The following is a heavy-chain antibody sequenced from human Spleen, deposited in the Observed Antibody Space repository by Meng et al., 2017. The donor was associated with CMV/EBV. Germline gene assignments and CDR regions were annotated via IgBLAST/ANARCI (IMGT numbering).Heavy chain of an antibody. CDR1: GFTFSSYA. V-gene: IGHV3-30-3*01. D-gene: IGHD1/OR15-1a*01. Sequence: GESLKISCAASGFTFSSYAMHWVRQAPGKGLEWVAVISYDGSNKYYADSVKGRFTISRDNSKNTLYLQMNSLRAEDTAVYYCARDPTDRVEHYYFDYWGQGTLVTVSS. CDR3: ARDPTDRVEHYYFDY. J-gene: IGHJ4*02. CDR2: ISYDGSNK.